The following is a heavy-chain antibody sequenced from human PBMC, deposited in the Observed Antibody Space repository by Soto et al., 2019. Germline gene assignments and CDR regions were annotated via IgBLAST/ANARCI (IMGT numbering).Heavy chain of an antibody. V-gene: IGHV1-3*01. CDR3: ARGIATGQLDP. D-gene: IGHD2-15*01. J-gene: IGHJ5*02. Sequence: ASVKVSCKASGYPFTRYTMNWVRQAPGQRLEWVGWINPDNGNTKSSQKFQNRVIITRDTSASTAYMDLSSLRSEDTAVYYCARGIATGQLDPWGQGALVTVSS. CDR1: GYPFTRYT. CDR2: INPDNGNT.